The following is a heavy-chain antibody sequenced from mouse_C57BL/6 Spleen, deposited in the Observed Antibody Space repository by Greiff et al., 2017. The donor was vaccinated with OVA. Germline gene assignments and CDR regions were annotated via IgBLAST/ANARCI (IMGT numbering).Heavy chain of an antibody. Sequence: VQLQQSGAELVKPGASVKISCKASGYAFSSYWMNWVKQRPGKGLEWIGQIYPGDGDTNYNGKFEGKATLTADKSSSTAYMQLSSLTSEDSAVYFCAREDYGYRYFDVWGTGTTVTVSS. CDR2: IYPGDGDT. V-gene: IGHV1-80*01. D-gene: IGHD1-1*01. CDR1: GYAFSSYW. J-gene: IGHJ1*03. CDR3: AREDYGYRYFDV.